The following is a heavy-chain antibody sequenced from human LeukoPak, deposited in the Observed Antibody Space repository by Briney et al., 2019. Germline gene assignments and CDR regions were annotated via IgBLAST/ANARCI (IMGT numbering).Heavy chain of an antibody. J-gene: IGHJ5*02. Sequence: SATLSLTCTVSGGSISSSSYYWGWIRQPPGKRLEWIGSIYYSGSTYYKPSLKSRVTISVDTSKNQFSLKLSSVIAADTAVYYCAGGNGDYGVWFDPWGQGTLVTVSS. D-gene: IGHD4-17*01. CDR3: AGGNGDYGVWFDP. CDR1: GGSISSSSYY. V-gene: IGHV4-39*01. CDR2: IYYSGST.